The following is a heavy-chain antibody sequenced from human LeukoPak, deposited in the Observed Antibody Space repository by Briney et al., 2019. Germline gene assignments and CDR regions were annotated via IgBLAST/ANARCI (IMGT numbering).Heavy chain of an antibody. CDR2: IDPKT. V-gene: IGHV5-51*01. Sequence: GESLKISCTASGYSFTNYWIGWVRQMPGKGLERMGIIDPKTRYTPSFQGQVTFSADKSLSTAYLQWNSLKASDTAMYYCARQTAMGRSGDYWGQGTLVIVSS. CDR3: ARQTAMGRSGDY. D-gene: IGHD5-18*01. CDR1: GYSFTNYW. J-gene: IGHJ4*02.